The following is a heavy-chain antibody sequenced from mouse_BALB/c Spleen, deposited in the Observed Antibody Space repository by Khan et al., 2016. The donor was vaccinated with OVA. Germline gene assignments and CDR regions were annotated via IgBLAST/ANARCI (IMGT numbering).Heavy chain of an antibody. CDR3: ARKKYGNYVSMDY. V-gene: IGHV2-6-4*01. J-gene: IGHJ4*01. CDR2: IWSGGST. CDR1: GFSLSRYS. Sequence: VQLKESGPGLVAPSQSLSITCTVSGFSLSRYSVHWVRQPPGKGLEWRGMIWSGGSTDYNSALKSRLCISKDNSKSQVFLKMNSLQTDDTAMYYCARKKYGNYVSMDYWGQGTSVTVSS. D-gene: IGHD2-10*02.